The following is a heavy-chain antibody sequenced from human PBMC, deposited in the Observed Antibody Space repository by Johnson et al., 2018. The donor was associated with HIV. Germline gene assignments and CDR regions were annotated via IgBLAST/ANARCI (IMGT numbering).Heavy chain of an antibody. CDR1: GFTFSSFA. J-gene: IGHJ3*01. CDR2: ISNSGETV. CDR3: ARAKLGGVFDL. D-gene: IGHD2-8*02. Sequence: QEQLVESGGGLVQPGGSLRLSCAASGFTFSSFAMSWIRQAPGKGLEWVSYISNSGETVFYADSVKGRFTVSRDNTKNSLFLQIDTLRAEDTAVYYCARAKLGGVFDLWGQGTMVTVSS. V-gene: IGHV3-11*04.